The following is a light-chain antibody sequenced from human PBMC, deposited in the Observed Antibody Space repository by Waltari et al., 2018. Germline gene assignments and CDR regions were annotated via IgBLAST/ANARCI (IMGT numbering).Light chain of an antibody. J-gene: IGKJ1*01. CDR3: MQSLQSPLT. Sequence: DIVMTQTPFSLPVPLGEPAAIPCRSSQSLLSSNGQNYLNWYLQKPGQSPQLLIRYASNRASGVPDRFSGSGSGTDFTLKISRVEADDVGVYYCMQSLQSPLTFGQGTKVEV. CDR2: YAS. CDR1: QSLLSSNGQNY. V-gene: IGKV2-28*01.